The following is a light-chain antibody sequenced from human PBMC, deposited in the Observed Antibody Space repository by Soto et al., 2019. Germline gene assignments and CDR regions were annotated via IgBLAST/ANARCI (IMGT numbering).Light chain of an antibody. CDR2: EVS. CDR1: SRDVGGYTY. J-gene: IGLJ2*01. CDR3: SSFTSSSTVV. V-gene: IGLV2-14*01. Sequence: QSALTQPASVSGSPGQSITISCTGTSRDVGGYTYVSWYQQHPGKAPKLMIYEVSSRPSGVSNRFSGSKSANTASLTISGLQAEDDADDYCSSFTSSSTVVFGGGTKLTV.